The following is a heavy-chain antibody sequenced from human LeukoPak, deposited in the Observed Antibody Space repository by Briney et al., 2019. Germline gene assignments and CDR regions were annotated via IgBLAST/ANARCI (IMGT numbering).Heavy chain of an antibody. CDR1: GGSISTYY. Sequence: QVQLQESGPGLVKPSETLSLTCTVSGGSISTYYWSWIRQPPGKGLEWLGYIYYTGSTNYNPSLKSRVTISVDTSKNQFSLRLSSVTAADTAVYYCARALYYYDSSGYDWGQGTLVTVSS. CDR2: IYYTGST. D-gene: IGHD3-22*01. J-gene: IGHJ4*02. CDR3: ARALYYYDSSGYD. V-gene: IGHV4-59*01.